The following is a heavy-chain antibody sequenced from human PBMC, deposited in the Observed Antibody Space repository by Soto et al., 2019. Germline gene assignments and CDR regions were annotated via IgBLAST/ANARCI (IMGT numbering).Heavy chain of an antibody. CDR3: ARGWGRYCSSTCCSDYYHYYGLDV. D-gene: IGHD2-2*01. Sequence: SQTLSLTWAVSGGSTSSVAYSWNWIRQPPRKGLEWIGYIYYSGSTNYNPPLKSRVTISVDTSKNQFSLKLSSVTAADTAVYYCARGWGRYCSSTCCSDYYHYYGLDVWGQGTTVTGSS. CDR2: IYYSGST. CDR1: GGSTSSVAYS. V-gene: IGHV4-61*08. J-gene: IGHJ6*02.